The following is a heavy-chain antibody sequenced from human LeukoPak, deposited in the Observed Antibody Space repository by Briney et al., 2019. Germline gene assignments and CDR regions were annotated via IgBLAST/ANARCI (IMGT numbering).Heavy chain of an antibody. V-gene: IGHV3-23*01. Sequence: SGGSLRLSCAASGFTFSTYAMSWVRQAPGKGLEWVSGFSGSGGSTDYADSVKGRFTISRDNSKNTVNLQMNSLRVEDTAVYYCAKALGDYWNGYYKGWGQGTLVTVSS. CDR2: FSGSGGST. CDR3: AKALGDYWNGYYKG. J-gene: IGHJ4*02. CDR1: GFTFSTYA. D-gene: IGHD3-3*01.